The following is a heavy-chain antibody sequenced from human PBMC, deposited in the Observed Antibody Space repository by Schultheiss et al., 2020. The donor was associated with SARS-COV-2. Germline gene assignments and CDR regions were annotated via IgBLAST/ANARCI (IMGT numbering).Heavy chain of an antibody. D-gene: IGHD6-13*01. CDR1: GFTFSSYS. Sequence: GESLKISCAASGFTFSSYSMNWVRQAPGKGLEWVSAISGSGGSTYYADSVKGRFTISRDNSKNTLYLQMNSLRAEDTAVYYCAKYSSSWLYYGMDVWGQGTTVTVSS. V-gene: IGHV3-23*01. CDR2: ISGSGGST. J-gene: IGHJ6*02. CDR3: AKYSSSWLYYGMDV.